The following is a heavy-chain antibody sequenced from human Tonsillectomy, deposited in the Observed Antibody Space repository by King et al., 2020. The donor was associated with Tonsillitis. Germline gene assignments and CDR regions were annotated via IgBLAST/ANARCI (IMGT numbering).Heavy chain of an antibody. CDR2: ISAYNGNT. CDR3: ARKYYYDSSGYYPEYYFDY. J-gene: IGHJ4*02. D-gene: IGHD3-22*01. Sequence: VQLVESGAEVKKPGASVKVSCKASGYTFTSYGISWVRQAPGQGLEWMGWISAYNGNTNYAQKLQGRVTMTTDTSTSTAYMELRSLRSDDTAVYYCARKYYYDSSGYYPEYYFDYCGQGTLVTVSS. V-gene: IGHV1-18*01. CDR1: GYTFTSYG.